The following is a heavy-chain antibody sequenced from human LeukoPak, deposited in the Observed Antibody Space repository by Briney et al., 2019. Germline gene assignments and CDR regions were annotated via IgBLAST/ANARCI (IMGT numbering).Heavy chain of an antibody. D-gene: IGHD6-19*01. J-gene: IGHJ4*02. CDR2: ISWNSGSI. Sequence: PGRSLRLSYAASGFTFDDYAMHWVRQAPGKGLEWVSGISWNSGSIGYADSVKGRFTISRDNAKNSLYLQMNSLRAEDTALYYCAKDLVAGPSDYWGQGTLVTVSS. V-gene: IGHV3-9*01. CDR1: GFTFDDYA. CDR3: AKDLVAGPSDY.